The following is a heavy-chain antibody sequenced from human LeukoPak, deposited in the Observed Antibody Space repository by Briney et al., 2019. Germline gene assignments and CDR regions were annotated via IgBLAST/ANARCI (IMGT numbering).Heavy chain of an antibody. J-gene: IGHJ2*01. V-gene: IGHV3-11*01. CDR2: ISSSGSTI. CDR1: GFTFSDYY. CDR3: ARGLSANRYWYFDL. D-gene: IGHD1-14*01. Sequence: PGGSLRLSCAASGFTFSDYYMSWIRQAPGKGLEWVSYISSSGSTIYYADSVEGRFTISRDNAKNSLYLQMNSLRAEDTAVYYCARGLSANRYWYFDLWGRGTLVTVSS.